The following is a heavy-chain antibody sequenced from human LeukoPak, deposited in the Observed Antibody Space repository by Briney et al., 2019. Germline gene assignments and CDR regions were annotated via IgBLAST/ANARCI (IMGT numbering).Heavy chain of an antibody. CDR2: ISPNTGAT. V-gene: IGHV1-2*02. CDR1: GYTFTGYY. J-gene: IGHJ6*03. CDR3: AREPRFQKKGYYYYYTDV. Sequence: ASVKVSCKASGYTFTGYYMHWVRQAPGQGLEWMGWISPNTGATNYALRFQGRVTMTRDMSISTAYMELRRLRLDDTAVYYCAREPRFQKKGYYYYYTDVWAEGTTVTISS.